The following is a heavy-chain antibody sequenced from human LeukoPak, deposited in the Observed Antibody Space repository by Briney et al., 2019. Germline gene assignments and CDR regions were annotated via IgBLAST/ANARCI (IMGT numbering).Heavy chain of an antibody. J-gene: IGHJ6*03. CDR2: IYTSGST. Sequence: SETLSLTCTVSGGSISSYYWSWIRQPAGKGLEWIGRIYTSGSTNYNPSLKSRVTMSVDTSKNQSSLKLSSVTAADTAVYYCARNGYMVRGVKYYYYYMDVWGKGTTVTVSS. CDR3: ARNGYMVRGVKYYYYYMDV. CDR1: GGSISSYY. V-gene: IGHV4-4*07. D-gene: IGHD3-10*01.